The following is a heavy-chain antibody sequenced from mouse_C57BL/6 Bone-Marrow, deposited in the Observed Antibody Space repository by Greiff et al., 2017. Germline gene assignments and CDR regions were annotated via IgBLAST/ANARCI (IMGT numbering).Heavy chain of an antibody. CDR1: GYTFTSYG. D-gene: IGHD2-2*01. V-gene: IGHV1-81*01. Sequence: VKLMESGAELARPGASVKLSCKASGYTFTSYGISWVKQRTGQGLEWIGEIYPRSGNTYYNEKFKGKATLTADKSSSPAYMVLRSLASEDSAFYCCATYGYHWYFDVWGTGTTVTVSS. CDR2: IYPRSGNT. CDR3: ATYGYHWYFDV. J-gene: IGHJ1*03.